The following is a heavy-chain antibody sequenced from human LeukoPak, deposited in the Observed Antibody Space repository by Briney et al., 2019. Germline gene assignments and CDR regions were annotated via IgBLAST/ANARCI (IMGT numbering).Heavy chain of an antibody. CDR1: GVSISSYY. CDR3: ARGARRVTTVPPRAFDI. CDR2: IYYSGST. D-gene: IGHD4-17*01. V-gene: IGHV4-59*12. J-gene: IGHJ3*02. Sequence: SETLSLTCTVSGVSISSYYWSWIRQPPGKGLEWIGYIYYSGSTNYNPSLKRRVTISVDTSKNQFSLKLSSVTAADTAVYYCARGARRVTTVPPRAFDIWGQGTMVTVSS.